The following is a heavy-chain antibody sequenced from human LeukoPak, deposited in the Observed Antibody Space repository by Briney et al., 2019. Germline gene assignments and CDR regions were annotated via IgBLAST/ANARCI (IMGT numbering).Heavy chain of an antibody. Sequence: PSETLSLTCAVYGGSFSGYYWSWIRQPPGMGLEWIGEINHSGSTNYNPSLKSRVTMSVDTSKNQFSLKLSSVNAADTAVYYCARYFTFDSSGYYYTFDYWGQGTLVTVSS. CDR1: GGSFSGYY. V-gene: IGHV4-34*01. J-gene: IGHJ4*02. D-gene: IGHD3-22*01. CDR2: INHSGST. CDR3: ARYFTFDSSGYYYTFDY.